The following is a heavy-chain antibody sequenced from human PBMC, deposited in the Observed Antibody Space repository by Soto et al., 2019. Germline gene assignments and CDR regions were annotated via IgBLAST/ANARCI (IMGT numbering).Heavy chain of an antibody. Sequence: QVQLVESGGGVVQPGRSLRLSCAASGFTFSSYGMHWVRQAPGKGLEWVAVISYDGSNKYYADSVKGRFTISRDNSKNTLYLQMNSLRAEDTAVYYCAKDTLVRSTGYGMDVWGKGNKVTVSS. CDR1: GFTFSSYG. D-gene: IGHD6-13*01. J-gene: IGHJ6*04. CDR2: ISYDGSNK. V-gene: IGHV3-30*18. CDR3: AKDTLVRSTGYGMDV.